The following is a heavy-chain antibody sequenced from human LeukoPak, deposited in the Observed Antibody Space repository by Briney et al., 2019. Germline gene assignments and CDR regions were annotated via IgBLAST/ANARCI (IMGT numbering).Heavy chain of an antibody. CDR1: GFTFSGSA. CDR3: TRHGERGYSYIKTGYYYMDV. V-gene: IGHV3-73*01. D-gene: IGHD5-18*01. CDR2: IRSKANSYAT. J-gene: IGHJ6*03. Sequence: GGSLRLSCAASGFTFSGSAMHWVRQASGKGLEWVGRIRSKANSYATAYAASVKGRFTISRDDSKNTAYLQMNSLKTEDTAVYYCTRHGERGYSYIKTGYYYMDVWGKGTTVTVSS.